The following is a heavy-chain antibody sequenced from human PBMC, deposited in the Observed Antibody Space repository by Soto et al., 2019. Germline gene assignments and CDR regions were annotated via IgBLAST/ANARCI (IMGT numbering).Heavy chain of an antibody. V-gene: IGHV1-69*01. D-gene: IGHD6-19*01. J-gene: IGHJ4*02. CDR2: IMPIFGTT. CDR1: GGTFSSFP. Sequence: QVQLAQSGAEVKKPGSSVKVSCKASGGTFSSFPIAWVRQAPGQGLEWVGGIMPIFGTTKYAQNFRDRVTIYADESTSTAYMELSSLRFEDTAVYYCAMIEYSSGSDYWGQGTLVTVFS. CDR3: AMIEYSSGSDY.